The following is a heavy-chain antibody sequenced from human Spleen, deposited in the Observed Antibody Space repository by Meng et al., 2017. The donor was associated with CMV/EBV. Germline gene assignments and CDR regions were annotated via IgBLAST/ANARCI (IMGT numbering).Heavy chain of an antibody. Sequence: SETLSLTCIVSGDSISSHYWSWIRQPPGKGLEWLGYISNNGRTNYNPSLESRVTISVDTSKNRFSLQLTSVTAADTAVYYCARVKYYEFWSGYYPLLDASDIWGQGRRVTVSS. CDR2: ISNNGRT. CDR3: ARVKYYEFWSGYYPLLDASDI. D-gene: IGHD3-3*01. CDR1: GDSISSHY. J-gene: IGHJ3*02. V-gene: IGHV4-59*11.